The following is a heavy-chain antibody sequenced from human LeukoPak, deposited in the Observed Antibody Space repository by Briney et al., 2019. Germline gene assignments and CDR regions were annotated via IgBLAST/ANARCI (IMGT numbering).Heavy chain of an antibody. D-gene: IGHD3/OR15-3a*01. CDR3: AHLVWEYVGGLDV. CDR1: GFTLRNYW. CDR2: IDSDGSTR. J-gene: IGHJ6*02. V-gene: IGHV3-74*01. Sequence: GGSLRLSCAASGFTLRNYWIHWVRQAPGKGLVWVSRIDSDGSTRNYADSVKGRFTISRDNAKNTVYLQMNSLSVEDTAVYYCAHLVWEYVGGLDVWGQGTTVTVSS.